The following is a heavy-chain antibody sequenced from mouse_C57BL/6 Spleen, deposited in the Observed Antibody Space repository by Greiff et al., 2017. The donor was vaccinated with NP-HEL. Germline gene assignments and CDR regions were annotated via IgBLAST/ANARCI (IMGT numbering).Heavy chain of an antibody. CDR3: TGEGYSTAWFAY. CDR1: GYTFTDYE. Sequence: VQLQQSGAELVRPGASVTLSCKASGYTFTDYEMHWVKQTPVHGLEWIGTIDPETGGTAYNQKVKGKAILTGDKSSSTAYLELRSLTSEDAAVYYCTGEGYSTAWFAYWGQGTLVTVSA. V-gene: IGHV1-15*01. CDR2: IDPETGGT. D-gene: IGHD2-5*01. J-gene: IGHJ3*01.